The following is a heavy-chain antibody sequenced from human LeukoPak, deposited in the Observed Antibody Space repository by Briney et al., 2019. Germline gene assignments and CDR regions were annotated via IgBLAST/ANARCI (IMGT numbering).Heavy chain of an antibody. D-gene: IGHD3-22*01. J-gene: IGHJ5*01. CDR3: ARATSLGDSSGYYYADS. Sequence: GASVKLSCKASGYIFTNYGISWVRQAPGQGLEWMGWLSGDNDNTYYAQKYQGIVTMTTDTSTNTAYMELRSLRSDDTAVYYCARATSLGDSSGYYYADSWGQGTLVTVSS. CDR2: LSGDNDNT. CDR1: GYIFTNYG. V-gene: IGHV1-18*01.